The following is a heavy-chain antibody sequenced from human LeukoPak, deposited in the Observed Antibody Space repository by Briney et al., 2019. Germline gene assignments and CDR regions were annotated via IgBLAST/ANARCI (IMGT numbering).Heavy chain of an antibody. CDR1: GGSISSYY. Sequence: PSETLSLTCTVSGGSISSYYWSWIRQPPGKGLEWIGEINHSGSTNYNPSLKSRVTISVDTSKNQFSLKLSSVTAADTAVYYCARGVDTAMVLFDYWGQGTLVTVSS. J-gene: IGHJ4*02. CDR3: ARGVDTAMVLFDY. D-gene: IGHD5-18*01. CDR2: INHSGST. V-gene: IGHV4-34*01.